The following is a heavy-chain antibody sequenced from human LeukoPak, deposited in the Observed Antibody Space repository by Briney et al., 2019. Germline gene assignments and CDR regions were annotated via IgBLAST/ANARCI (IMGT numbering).Heavy chain of an antibody. J-gene: IGHJ3*02. CDR2: IIPIFGTA. CDR3: ARGDSSGWTDAFDI. CDR1: GGTFSSYA. V-gene: IGHV1-69*13. D-gene: IGHD6-19*01. Sequence: SVKVSCKASGGTFSSYAISWVRQAPGQGLEWMGGIIPIFGTANYAQKFQGRVTITADESTSTAYMELRSLRSDDTAVYYCARGDSSGWTDAFDIWGQGTMVTVSS.